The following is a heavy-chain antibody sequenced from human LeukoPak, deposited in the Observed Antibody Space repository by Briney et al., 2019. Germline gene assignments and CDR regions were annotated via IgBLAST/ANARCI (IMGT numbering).Heavy chain of an antibody. D-gene: IGHD1-26*01. V-gene: IGHV3-7*01. Sequence: GGSLRLSCAASGFTYSSYWMSWVRQAPGKGLEWVANIKEDESENDYVDSVKGRFTISRDNAKNSLYLQINSLRAEDTAVYYCARGGSFGSFDYWGQGTLVTVSS. J-gene: IGHJ4*02. CDR3: ARGGSFGSFDY. CDR1: GFTYSSYW. CDR2: IKEDESEN.